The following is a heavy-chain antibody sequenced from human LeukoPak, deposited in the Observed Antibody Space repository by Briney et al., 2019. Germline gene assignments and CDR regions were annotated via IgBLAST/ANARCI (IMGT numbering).Heavy chain of an antibody. J-gene: IGHJ4*02. CDR2: INIGGTNT. Sequence: GGSLRLSCAASGFTFNDYYMSWIRQAPGKGLEWLSYINIGGTNTHYADSVKGRFTISRDNAKKSLYLEMNSLRAEDTAVYYCVKGRISEDGLDFWGQGTLVTVSS. CDR1: GFTFNDYY. D-gene: IGHD6-13*01. V-gene: IGHV3-11*01. CDR3: VKGRISEDGLDF.